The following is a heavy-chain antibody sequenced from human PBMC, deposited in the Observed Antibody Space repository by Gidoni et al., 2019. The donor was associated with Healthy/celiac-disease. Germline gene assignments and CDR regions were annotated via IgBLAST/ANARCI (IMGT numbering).Heavy chain of an antibody. Sequence: EVQLVESGGGLVKPGGSLRLSCAASGFTFSSYSLNWVRQAPGKGLEWVSSISSSSSYIYYADSVKGRFTISRDNAKNSLYLQMNSLRAEDTAVYYCARDLSTGYYDSSGPEHKADYWGQGTLVTVSS. CDR1: GFTFSSYS. D-gene: IGHD3-22*01. CDR3: ARDLSTGYYDSSGPEHKADY. J-gene: IGHJ4*02. V-gene: IGHV3-21*01. CDR2: ISSSSSYI.